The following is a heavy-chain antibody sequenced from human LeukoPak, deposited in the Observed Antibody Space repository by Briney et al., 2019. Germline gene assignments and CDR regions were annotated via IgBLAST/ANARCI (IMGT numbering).Heavy chain of an antibody. CDR3: ARGGCSTDGLDY. D-gene: IGHD2-2*01. Sequence: SETLSLTCAVYGGSFSGYYWSWIRQPPGKGLEWIGEINHSGSTNYNPSLKSRVTISVDTSKNQFSLKLSSVTAADTAVYYCARGGCSTDGLDYWGQGTLVTVSS. CDR2: INHSGST. CDR1: GGSFSGYY. V-gene: IGHV4-34*01. J-gene: IGHJ4*02.